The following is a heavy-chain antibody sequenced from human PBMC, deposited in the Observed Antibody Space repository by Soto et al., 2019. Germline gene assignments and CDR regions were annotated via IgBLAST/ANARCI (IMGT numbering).Heavy chain of an antibody. V-gene: IGHV3-30*03. J-gene: IGHJ3*02. CDR3: VRERGPFDAFDI. CDR1: GFNFGVFG. Sequence: GGSLRLSCAASGFNFGVFGMYWVRQAPGKGLEWLSVLSYEGSEEYYADSVRGRFTISRDNSKNTLFLQMDSLRVDDTGVYYCVRERGPFDAFDIWGQGTMVTVS. CDR2: LSYEGSEE.